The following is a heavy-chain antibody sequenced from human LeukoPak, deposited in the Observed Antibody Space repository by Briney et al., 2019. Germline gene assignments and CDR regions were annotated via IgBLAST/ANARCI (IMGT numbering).Heavy chain of an antibody. Sequence: GGSLRLSCAASGFTFSAYWMSWVRQAPGKGLNWVANIKQDGSEKYYVDSVKGRFTISRDNAKNSLYLQMNSLRVEDTAVYYCTRYIADSSGFPSPSAFNIWGQGTMVTVSS. CDR1: GFTFSAYW. CDR2: IKQDGSEK. D-gene: IGHD3-22*01. V-gene: IGHV3-7*02. J-gene: IGHJ3*02. CDR3: TRYIADSSGFPSPSAFNI.